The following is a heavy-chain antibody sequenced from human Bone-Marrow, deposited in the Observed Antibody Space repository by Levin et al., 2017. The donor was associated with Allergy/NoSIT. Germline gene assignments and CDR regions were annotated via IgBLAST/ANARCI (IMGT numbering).Heavy chain of an antibody. D-gene: IGHD1-26*01. Sequence: PSETLSLTCTVSGGSISSGGYYWSWIRQHPGKGLEWIGYIYYSGSTYYNPSLKSRVTISVDTSKNQFSLKLSSVTAADTAVYYCARDAFYGGATVSAFDIWGQGTMVTVSS. CDR2: IYYSGST. J-gene: IGHJ3*02. V-gene: IGHV4-31*03. CDR3: ARDAFYGGATVSAFDI. CDR1: GGSISSGGYY.